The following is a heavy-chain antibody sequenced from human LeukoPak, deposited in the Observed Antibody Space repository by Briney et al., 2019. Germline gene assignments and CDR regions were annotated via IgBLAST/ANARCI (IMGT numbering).Heavy chain of an antibody. D-gene: IGHD4-17*01. V-gene: IGHV4-39*07. CDR2: IYYSGNT. CDR3: ARALRQIDFDY. CDR1: GGSISRSGYY. Sequence: SVTLSLTCTVSGGSISRSGYYWGWIRQPPGKGLEWIGSIYYSGNTYYNPSLKSRVTISVDTSKNQFSLKLSSVTAADTAVYYCARALRQIDFDYWGQGTLVTVSS. J-gene: IGHJ4*02.